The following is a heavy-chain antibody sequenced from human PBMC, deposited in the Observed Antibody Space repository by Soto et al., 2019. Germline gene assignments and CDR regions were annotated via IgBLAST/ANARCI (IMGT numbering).Heavy chain of an antibody. J-gene: IGHJ6*02. CDR2: ISYDGSNK. Sequence: PGGSLRLSCAASGFTFSSYGMHWVRQAPGKGLEWVAVISYDGSNKYYADSVKGRFTISRDNSKNTLYLQMNSLRAEDTAVYYCASIPEVGIYYYYYYGMDVWGRGTTVTVSS. D-gene: IGHD1-26*01. CDR3: ASIPEVGIYYYYYYGMDV. CDR1: GFTFSSYG. V-gene: IGHV3-30*03.